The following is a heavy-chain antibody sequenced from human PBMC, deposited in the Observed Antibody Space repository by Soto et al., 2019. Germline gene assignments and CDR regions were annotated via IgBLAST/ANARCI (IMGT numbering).Heavy chain of an antibody. V-gene: IGHV4-4*07. D-gene: IGHD1-7*01. CDR2: VYSSGTT. J-gene: IGHJ6*02. Sequence: SETLSLTCSVSGGSINSYWWSWSRQPAGKGLEWIGRVYSSGTTDYNPSLKSRVTISVDTSKNQFSLKLSSVTAADTAVYYCARDELELRDYYYYGMDVWGQGTTVTVSS. CDR3: ARDELELRDYYYYGMDV. CDR1: GGSINSYW.